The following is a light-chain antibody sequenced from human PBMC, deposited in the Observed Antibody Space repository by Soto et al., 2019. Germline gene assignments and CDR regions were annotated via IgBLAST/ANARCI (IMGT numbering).Light chain of an antibody. Sequence: DVVMTQSPISLPVTLGQPASISCRSSQSLVYSDGNTYLSWFQQRPGQSPRRLIYKVSNRDSGVPDRFSGSGSGTDFTLRISRVEAEDVGVYYCMQGTHWFTFGQGTKLEIK. CDR2: KVS. V-gene: IGKV2-30*01. CDR1: QSLVYSDGNTY. J-gene: IGKJ2*01. CDR3: MQGTHWFT.